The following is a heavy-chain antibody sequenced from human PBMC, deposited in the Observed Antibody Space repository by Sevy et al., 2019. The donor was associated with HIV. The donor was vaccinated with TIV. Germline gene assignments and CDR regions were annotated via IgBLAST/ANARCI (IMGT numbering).Heavy chain of an antibody. CDR1: GFTFRTYA. CDR2: ISGSGGDT. Sequence: GGSLRLSCAASGFTFRTYAMSWVRQAPGKGLEWVSDISGSGGDTYYADSVKGRFTISRDNSKNTLYLQMSNLIAEDKAVYYYAKDAYYFDGSGYSMSQWYYGMDVWGQGTTVTVSS. CDR3: AKDAYYFDGSGYSMSQWYYGMDV. V-gene: IGHV3-23*01. J-gene: IGHJ6*02. D-gene: IGHD3-22*01.